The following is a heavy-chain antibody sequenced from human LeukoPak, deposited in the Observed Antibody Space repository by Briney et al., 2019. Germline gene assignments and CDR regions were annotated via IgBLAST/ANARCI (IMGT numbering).Heavy chain of an antibody. CDR1: GFTFSSYA. D-gene: IGHD6-13*01. Sequence: PGGSLRLSCAASGFTFSSYAMSWVRQAPGKGLEWVSAISGSGGSTYYADSVKGRFTISRDNSKNTLDLQMNSLRAEDTAVYYCAKEGVAAAGHTLYYFDYWGQGTLVTVSS. J-gene: IGHJ4*02. CDR3: AKEGVAAAGHTLYYFDY. V-gene: IGHV3-23*01. CDR2: ISGSGGST.